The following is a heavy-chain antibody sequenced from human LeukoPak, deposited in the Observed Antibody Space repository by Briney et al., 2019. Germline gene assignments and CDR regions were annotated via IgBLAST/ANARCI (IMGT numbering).Heavy chain of an antibody. J-gene: IGHJ4*02. D-gene: IGHD1/OR15-1a*01. CDR3: ARQISANKDY. Sequence: PSETLSLTCTVSGVSISGYYWVWIRQSPKRSLEYIGSIFYREGFSYGGTTFYNPSLQSRVTISVDTSKNSFSLTLKSVTAADTGVYFCARQISANKDYWGQGTLVTVSS. V-gene: IGHV4-39*01. CDR2: IFYREGFSYGGTT. CDR1: GVSISGYY.